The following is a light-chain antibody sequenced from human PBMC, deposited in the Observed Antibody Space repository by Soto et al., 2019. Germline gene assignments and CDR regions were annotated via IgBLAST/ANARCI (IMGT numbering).Light chain of an antibody. Sequence: QSALTQPPSASGSPGQSVTISCTGTSSDVGGYNYVSWYQQHPGKAPKLMIYEVSKRPSGVPDRFSGSKSGNTASLTVSGLQAEDEADYYCSSYAASNTDVVFGGGTKVTVL. CDR2: EVS. V-gene: IGLV2-8*01. J-gene: IGLJ2*01. CDR3: SSYAASNTDVV. CDR1: SSDVGGYNY.